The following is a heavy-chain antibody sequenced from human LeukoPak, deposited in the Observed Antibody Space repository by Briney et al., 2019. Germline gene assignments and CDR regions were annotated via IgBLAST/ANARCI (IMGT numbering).Heavy chain of an antibody. J-gene: IGHJ4*02. Sequence: SGTLSLTCAVSGGSIGSSYWWTWVRQPPGKGLEWIGAIYYSGSTNYNPSLMSRVTISVDKSKNQFSLKLTSVTAADTAMYYCARDIVGATHDYWGQGTLVTVSS. CDR1: GGSIGSSYW. CDR3: ARDIVGATHDY. CDR2: IYYSGST. V-gene: IGHV4-4*02. D-gene: IGHD1-26*01.